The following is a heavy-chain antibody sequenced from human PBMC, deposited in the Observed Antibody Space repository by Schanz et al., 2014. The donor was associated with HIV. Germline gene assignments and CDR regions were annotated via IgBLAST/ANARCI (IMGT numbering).Heavy chain of an antibody. V-gene: IGHV3-30*18. J-gene: IGHJ6*02. CDR1: GLTLSSYG. Sequence: VQVLESGGDLVQPGGSLRLSCAASGLTLSSYGMHWVRQAPGKGLEWVAVISYDGSNKYYADSVKGRFTISRDNSKNTLYLQMNSLRAEDTAVYHCAKDGAPSGSYSYGMDVWGQGTTVTVSS. D-gene: IGHD3-10*01. CDR2: ISYDGSNK. CDR3: AKDGAPSGSYSYGMDV.